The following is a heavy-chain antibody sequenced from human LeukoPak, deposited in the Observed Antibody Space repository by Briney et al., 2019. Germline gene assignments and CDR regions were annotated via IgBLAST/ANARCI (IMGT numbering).Heavy chain of an antibody. V-gene: IGHV4-4*07. Sequence: PSETLSLTCTASGGSISSYYWSWIRQPAGKGLEWIGRIYTSGSTNYNPSLKSRVTMSVDTSKNQFSLKLSSVTAADTAVYYCARGPGIVGATDLDYWGQGTLVTVSS. CDR1: GGSISSYY. CDR3: ARGPGIVGATDLDY. D-gene: IGHD1-26*01. J-gene: IGHJ4*02. CDR2: IYTSGST.